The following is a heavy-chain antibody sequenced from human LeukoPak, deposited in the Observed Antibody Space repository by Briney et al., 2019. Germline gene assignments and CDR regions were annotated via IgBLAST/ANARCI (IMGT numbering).Heavy chain of an antibody. CDR1: GFTFSTYW. Sequence: GGSLRLSCAASGFTFSTYWMSWVRQAPGKGLEWVANIKQDGSEKYYVDSVKGRFTISRDNAKNSLYLQMNSLRAEDTAVYYCAKGPGIAAAGHFDYWGQGTLVTVSS. CDR3: AKGPGIAAAGHFDY. CDR2: IKQDGSEK. V-gene: IGHV3-7*01. J-gene: IGHJ4*02. D-gene: IGHD6-13*01.